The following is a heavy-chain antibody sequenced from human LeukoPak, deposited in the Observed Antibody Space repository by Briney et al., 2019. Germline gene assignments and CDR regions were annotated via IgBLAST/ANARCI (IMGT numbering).Heavy chain of an antibody. J-gene: IGHJ5*02. CDR2: IYHSGST. D-gene: IGHD2-2*01. V-gene: IGHV4-30-2*01. CDR3: ARFHIVVVPAAISNWFDP. Sequence: SETLSLTCTVSGGSISSGGYYWSWIRQPPGKGLEWIGYIYHSGSTYYNPSLKSRVTISVDRSKNQFSLKLSSVTAADTAVYYCARFHIVVVPAAISNWFDPWGQGTLVTVSS. CDR1: GGSISSGGYY.